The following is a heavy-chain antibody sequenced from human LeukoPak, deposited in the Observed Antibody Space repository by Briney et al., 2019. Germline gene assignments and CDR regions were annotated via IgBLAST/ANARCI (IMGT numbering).Heavy chain of an antibody. Sequence: GGSLRLSCAASGFTFSSYAMSWVRQAPGKGLEWVSATSGSGGSTYYADSVKGRFTISRDNSKNTLYLQMNSLRAEDTAVYYCAKVSDDILTGLRYYYGMDVWGQGTTVTVSS. CDR3: AKVSDDILTGLRYYYGMDV. D-gene: IGHD3-9*01. J-gene: IGHJ6*02. V-gene: IGHV3-23*01. CDR1: GFTFSSYA. CDR2: TSGSGGST.